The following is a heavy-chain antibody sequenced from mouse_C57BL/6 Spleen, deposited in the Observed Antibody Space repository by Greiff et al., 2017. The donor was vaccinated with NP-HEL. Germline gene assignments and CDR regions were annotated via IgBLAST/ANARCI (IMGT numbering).Heavy chain of an antibody. CDR2: INPNNGGT. Sequence: EVQLQQSGPELVKPGASVKISCKASGYTFTDYYMNWVKQSPEKSLEWIGDINPNNGGTSYDQKFKGKATMTVDKSSSTAYMELRSLTSEDSAVYDCARSGMDTRCVDVWGTGTTGTVSS. CDR3: ARSGMDTRCVDV. J-gene: IGHJ1*03. CDR1: GYTFTDYY. D-gene: IGHD3-1*01. V-gene: IGHV1-26*01.